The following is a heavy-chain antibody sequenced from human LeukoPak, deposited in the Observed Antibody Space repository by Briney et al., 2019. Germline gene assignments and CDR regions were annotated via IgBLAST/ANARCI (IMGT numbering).Heavy chain of an antibody. CDR1: GYTFTSYG. Sequence: ASVKVSCKASGYTFTSYGISWVRQAPGQGLEWMGGISAYNGNTNYAQKLQGRVTMTTDTSTSTAYMELRSLRSDDTAVYYCARTPHYDFWSGYSMGFDYWGQGTLVTVSS. D-gene: IGHD3-3*01. J-gene: IGHJ4*02. V-gene: IGHV1-18*01. CDR3: ARTPHYDFWSGYSMGFDY. CDR2: ISAYNGNT.